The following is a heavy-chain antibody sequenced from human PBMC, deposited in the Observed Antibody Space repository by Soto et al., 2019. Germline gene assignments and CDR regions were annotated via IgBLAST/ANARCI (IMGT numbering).Heavy chain of an antibody. CDR3: ARDKGVRGYCSSTSCYDYYYYGMDV. Sequence: SETLSLTCTVSGGSISSYYGSWIRQPPGKGLEWIGYIYYSGSTNYNPSLKSRVTISVDTSKNQFSLKLSSVTAADTAVYYCARDKGVRGYCSSTSCYDYYYYGMDVWGQGTTVTVSS. V-gene: IGHV4-59*01. CDR2: IYYSGST. CDR1: GGSISSYY. D-gene: IGHD2-2*01. J-gene: IGHJ6*02.